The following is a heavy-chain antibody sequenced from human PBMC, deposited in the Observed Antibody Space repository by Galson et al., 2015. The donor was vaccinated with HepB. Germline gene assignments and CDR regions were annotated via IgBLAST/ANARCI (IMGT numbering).Heavy chain of an antibody. J-gene: IGHJ5*02. CDR1: GFTFSTYA. CDR2: ISSSGGST. CDR3: VRTLMVRGVSNWFDP. V-gene: IGHV3-23*01. Sequence: SLRLSCAASGFTFSTYAMSWVRQTPGKGLEWVSAISSSGGSTYHADSVKGRFTISRDNPKNTLYLQMNSLRAEDTAVYYCVRTLMVRGVSNWFDPWGQGTLVTVSS. D-gene: IGHD3-10*01.